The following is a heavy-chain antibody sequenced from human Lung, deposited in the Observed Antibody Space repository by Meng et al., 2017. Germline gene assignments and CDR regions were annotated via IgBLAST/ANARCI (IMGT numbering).Heavy chain of an antibody. CDR2: ISGSGGST. CDR3: VRRIEYSSSSGY. V-gene: IGHV3-23*04. J-gene: IGHJ4*02. Sequence: EVQLVESGGGLGQQGGSPRRACVASGVTFSSYAMTWVRQAPGKGLEWVSSISGSGGSTYYADSVRGRFTISRDNSKNTVYLQMNSLRAEDTAIYYCVRRIEYSSSSGYWGQGTLVTVSS. CDR1: GVTFSSYA. D-gene: IGHD6-6*01.